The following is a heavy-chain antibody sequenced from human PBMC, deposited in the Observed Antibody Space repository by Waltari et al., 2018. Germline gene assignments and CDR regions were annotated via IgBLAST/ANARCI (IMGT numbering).Heavy chain of an antibody. CDR3: ARDPERGALDY. CDR2: IKYDGSEE. CDR1: GFTFSSSW. D-gene: IGHD1-26*01. Sequence: EVQVVESGGGLVQPGESLRLSCAASGFTFSSSWMSWVRQPPGRGRGWVANIKYDGSEEYYVDSVKGRFTISRDNAKNSLYLQMNSLRVEDTAVYYCARDPERGALDYWGQGTLVAVSS. J-gene: IGHJ4*02. V-gene: IGHV3-7*01.